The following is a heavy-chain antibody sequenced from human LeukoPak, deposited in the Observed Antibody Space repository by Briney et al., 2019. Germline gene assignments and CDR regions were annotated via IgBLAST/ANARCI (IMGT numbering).Heavy chain of an antibody. D-gene: IGHD6-13*01. J-gene: IGHJ6*03. Sequence: GGSLRLSCEAPGFTFSSYSINWVRKAPGKGLEWVSSISSSSISISYADSVKGRFTISRDNAKNSLYLQMNSLRAEDTAVYYCARPQLGMGYSYYMDVWGKGTTVTVSS. CDR1: GFTFSSYS. CDR3: ARPQLGMGYSYYMDV. CDR2: ISSSSISI. V-gene: IGHV3-21*01.